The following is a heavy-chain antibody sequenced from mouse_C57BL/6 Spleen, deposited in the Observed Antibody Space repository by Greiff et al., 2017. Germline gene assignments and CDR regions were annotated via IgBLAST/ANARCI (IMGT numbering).Heavy chain of an antibody. CDR2: INPSSGYT. D-gene: IGHD1-1*01. CDR3: ARGGYYGSSSPTGWWYFDV. Sequence: QVHVKQSGAELAKPGASVKLSCKASGYTFTNYWMHWVKQRPGQGLEWIGYINPSSGYTKYNQKFKDKATLTADKSSSTAYMQLSSLTYEDSAVYYCARGGYYGSSSPTGWWYFDVWGTGTTVTVSS. V-gene: IGHV1-7*01. J-gene: IGHJ1*03. CDR1: GYTFTNYW.